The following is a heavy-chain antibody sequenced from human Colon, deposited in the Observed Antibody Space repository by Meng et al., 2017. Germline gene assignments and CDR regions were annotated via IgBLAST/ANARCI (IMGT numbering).Heavy chain of an antibody. D-gene: IGHD3-9*01. CDR3: GRGLTGYHAHTDY. J-gene: IGHJ4*02. V-gene: IGHV4-59*12. CDR1: GASINSYY. CDR2: IYHTGST. Sequence: HVQLQESGPGLVKPPETLYLTCNVSGASINSYYWSWIRQPPGKGLEWIGYIYHTGSTNYNPSLQSRVTISADSSKNQVSLNLNSVTAADTAVYYCGRGLTGYHAHTDYWGQGTLVTVSS.